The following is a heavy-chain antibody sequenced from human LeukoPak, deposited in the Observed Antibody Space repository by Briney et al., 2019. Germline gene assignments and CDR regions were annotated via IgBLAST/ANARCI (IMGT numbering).Heavy chain of an antibody. CDR3: ARDVGITVADSFDP. CDR2: IRVYNGDT. V-gene: IGHV1-18*01. Sequence: GASVKVSCKASGYIFTSYAFNWVRQAPGQGLEWMGWIRVYNGDTNYAQKLQDRVTMTTDTSTATAYVELRSLRSDDTAMYYCARDVGITVADSFDPWGQGTLVTVSS. CDR1: GYIFTSYA. D-gene: IGHD6-13*01. J-gene: IGHJ5*02.